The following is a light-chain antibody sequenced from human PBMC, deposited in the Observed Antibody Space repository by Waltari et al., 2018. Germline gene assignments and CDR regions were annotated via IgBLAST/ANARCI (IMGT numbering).Light chain of an antibody. CDR1: QSISDY. J-gene: IGKJ1*01. V-gene: IGKV1-5*01. CDR3: QQYNNWPQA. CDR2: DAS. Sequence: DIQMTQSPSTLSPSVGDTVTITCRASQSISDYLAWYQQKPGKAPKLLIYDASTRATGIPARFSGSGSGTEFTLTISSLQSEDFAVYYCQQYNNWPQAFGQGTKVEIK.